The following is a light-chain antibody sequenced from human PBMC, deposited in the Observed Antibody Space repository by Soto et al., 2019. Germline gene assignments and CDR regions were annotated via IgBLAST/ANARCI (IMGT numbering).Light chain of an antibody. V-gene: IGLV2-23*01. J-gene: IGLJ1*01. CDR1: SSDVVSYNL. Sequence: QSALTQPASVSGSPGQSITISCTGTSSDVVSYNLVSWYQQHPGKAPKLMIYEGSNRPSGVSNRFSGSKSGNTTSLTISGLQAEDEADYYCCSYAGSRTFYVFGTGTKVTVL. CDR3: CSYAGSRTFYV. CDR2: EGS.